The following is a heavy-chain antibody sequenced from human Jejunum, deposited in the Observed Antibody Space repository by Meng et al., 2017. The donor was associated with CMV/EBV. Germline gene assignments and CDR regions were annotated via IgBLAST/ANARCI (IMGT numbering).Heavy chain of an antibody. V-gene: IGHV3-48*04. CDR3: ARGRSLYFFDF. Sequence: AASGFTFSNCWMSWVRQAPGMGLEWVAYISGGGVPKFYADSVKGRFAISRDNAKNSLFLQLDNVRAEDTAVYYCARGRSLYFFDFWGQGTPVTVSS. D-gene: IGHD1-26*01. J-gene: IGHJ4*02. CDR1: GFTFSNCW. CDR2: ISGGGVPK.